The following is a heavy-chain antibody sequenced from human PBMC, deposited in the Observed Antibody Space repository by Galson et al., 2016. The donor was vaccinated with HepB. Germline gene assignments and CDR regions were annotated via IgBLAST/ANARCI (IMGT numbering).Heavy chain of an antibody. V-gene: IGHV1-18*01. CDR3: VRDRLIYLGELNAFDL. D-gene: IGHD3-10*01. J-gene: IGHJ3*01. CDR2: ISAYNGKT. Sequence: SVKVSCKASGYSFSTYGIGWVRRAPGQGLEWMGWISAYNGKTHYAERVQDRVTMTKDTSTTTVFMEVRDLRSDDTALYYCVRDRLIYLGELNAFDLWGQGTMVTVSS. CDR1: GYSFSTYG.